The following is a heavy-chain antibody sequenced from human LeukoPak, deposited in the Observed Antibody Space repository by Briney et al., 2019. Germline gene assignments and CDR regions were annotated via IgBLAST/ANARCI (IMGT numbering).Heavy chain of an antibody. V-gene: IGHV3-66*01. CDR1: GFTVSSNY. J-gene: IGHJ4*02. CDR3: ALPAATINFDY. D-gene: IGHD2-2*01. CDR2: IYSGGST. Sequence: GGSLRLSCAAPGFTVSSNYMSWVRQAPGKGLEWVSVIYSGGSTYYADSVKGGFTISRDNSKNTLYLQMNSLRAEDTAVYYCALPAATINFDYWGQGTLVTVSS.